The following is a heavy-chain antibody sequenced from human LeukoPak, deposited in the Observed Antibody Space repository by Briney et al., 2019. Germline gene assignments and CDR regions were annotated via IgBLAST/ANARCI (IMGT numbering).Heavy chain of an antibody. D-gene: IGHD7-27*01. Sequence: ASVKVSCKVSGYTLTELSMHWVRQAPGKGLEGMGGFDPEDGETIYAQKFQGRVTMTEDTSTDTAYMELSSLRSEDTAVYYCARGGLTGYYFDYWGQGTLVTVSS. J-gene: IGHJ4*02. V-gene: IGHV1-24*01. CDR3: ARGGLTGYYFDY. CDR1: GYTLTELS. CDR2: FDPEDGET.